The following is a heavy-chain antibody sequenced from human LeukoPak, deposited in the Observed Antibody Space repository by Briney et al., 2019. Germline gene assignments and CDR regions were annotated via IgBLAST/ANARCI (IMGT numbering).Heavy chain of an antibody. D-gene: IGHD6-13*01. CDR3: TTTPLIAAAGYYYYYMDV. V-gene: IGHV3-15*01. CDR1: GFTFSNAW. J-gene: IGHJ6*03. CDR2: IKSKTDGGTT. Sequence: GGSLRLSCAASGFTFSNAWMSWVRQAPGKGLEWVGRIKSKTDGGTTDYAAPVKGRFTISRDDSKNTLYLQMNSLKTEDTAVYYCTTTPLIAAAGYYYYYMDVWGKGTTVTISS.